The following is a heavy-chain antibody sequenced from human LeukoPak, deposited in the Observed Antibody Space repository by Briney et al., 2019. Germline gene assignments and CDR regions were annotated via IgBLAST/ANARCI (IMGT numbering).Heavy chain of an antibody. D-gene: IGHD3/OR15-3a*01. V-gene: IGHV4-4*07. Sequence: WDPLSLPCSVSIRSFRSYQWAWIPPPPGKEAEGDGRFFTTGDTEHNPSLKSRVTMSVDTSKTQFSLNLRSVTTADTAFYYCARNGYTKSWTHLDYWGQGILVSVSS. CDR1: IRSFRSYQ. J-gene: IGHJ4*02. CDR2: FFTTGDT. CDR3: ARNGYTKSWTHLDY.